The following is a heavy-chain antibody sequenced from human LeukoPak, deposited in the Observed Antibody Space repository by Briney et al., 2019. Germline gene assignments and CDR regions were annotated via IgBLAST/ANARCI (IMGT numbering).Heavy chain of an antibody. J-gene: IGHJ4*02. CDR2: INHSGST. Sequence: SETLSLTCAVYGGSFSGYYWSWIRQPPGKGLEWIGEINHSGSTNYNPSLKSRVTISVDTSKNQFSLKLSSVTAADTAVYYCARKDSAGDYFDYWGQGTLVTVSS. CDR3: ARKDSAGDYFDY. D-gene: IGHD2-15*01. CDR1: GGSFSGYY. V-gene: IGHV4-34*01.